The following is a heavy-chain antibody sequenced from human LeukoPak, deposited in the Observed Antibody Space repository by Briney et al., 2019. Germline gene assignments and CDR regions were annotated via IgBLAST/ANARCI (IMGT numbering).Heavy chain of an antibody. CDR1: GFTFSSYA. CDR3: ANAPGEFYYGSGSYFPPPAVGDY. V-gene: IGHV3-23*01. J-gene: IGHJ4*02. Sequence: GGSLRLSCAASGFTFSSYAMSWVRQAPGKGLEWVSAISGSGGSTYYADSVKGRFTISRDEPKNTPYLRRNSLRAEDTAVYFCANAPGEFYYGSGSYFPPPAVGDYWGQGTLVTVSS. CDR2: ISGSGGST. D-gene: IGHD3-10*01.